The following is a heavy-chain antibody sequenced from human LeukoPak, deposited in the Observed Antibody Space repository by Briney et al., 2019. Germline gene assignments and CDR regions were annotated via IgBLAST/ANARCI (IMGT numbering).Heavy chain of an antibody. CDR2: IYYSGST. D-gene: IGHD2-2*01. J-gene: IGHJ6*03. CDR3: ARLPYYYMDV. Sequence: SETLSLTCTLSGGSIISSSYYWGWIRQPPGEGLGWIGSIYYSGSTYYNPSLKSRVTISVDSSKNQFSLKLSSVTAADTAVYYCARLPYYYMDVWGKGTTVTVSS. V-gene: IGHV4-39*07. CDR1: GGSIISSSYY.